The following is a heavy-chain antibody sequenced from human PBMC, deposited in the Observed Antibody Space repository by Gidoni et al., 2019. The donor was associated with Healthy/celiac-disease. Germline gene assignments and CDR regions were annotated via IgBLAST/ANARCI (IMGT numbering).Heavy chain of an antibody. CDR2: ISSSGSTI. V-gene: IGHV3-11*01. J-gene: IGHJ6*02. CDR1: GFTFSDYY. Sequence: SLRLSCAASGFTFSDYYMSWIRQAPGKGLEWVSYISSSGSTIYYADSVKGRFTISRDNAKNSLYLQMNSLRAEDTAVYYCARDWLWDGVDLYYYYGMDVWGQGTTVTVSS. CDR3: ARDWLWDGVDLYYYYGMDV. D-gene: IGHD3-3*01.